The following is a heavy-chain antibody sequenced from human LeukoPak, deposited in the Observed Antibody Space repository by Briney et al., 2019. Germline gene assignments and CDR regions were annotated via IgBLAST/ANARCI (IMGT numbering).Heavy chain of an antibody. J-gene: IGHJ4*02. D-gene: IGHD6-13*01. V-gene: IGHV3-7*01. Sequence: GRSLRLSCAASGFSFSNYWMSWVRQAPGKGLEWVANINQDGSEKFYVDSAKGRFTISRDNTKNSLFLQMNSLRAEDTAVYYCARDYYASSWFGYWGRGTLVTVSS. CDR3: ARDYYASSWFGY. CDR1: GFSFSNYW. CDR2: INQDGSEK.